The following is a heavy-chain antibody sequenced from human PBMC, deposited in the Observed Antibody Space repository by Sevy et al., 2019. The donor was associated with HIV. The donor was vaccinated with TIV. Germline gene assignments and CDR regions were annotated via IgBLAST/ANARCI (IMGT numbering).Heavy chain of an antibody. V-gene: IGHV2-5*01. J-gene: IGHJ4*02. CDR2: IYWNDDK. CDR1: GFSLSTSGVG. CDR3: AHRGDFWSGYYFDY. Sequence: GPTLVNPTQTLTLTCTFSGFSLSTSGVGVGWIRQPPGKALEWLALIYWNDDKRYSPSLKSRLTITKDTSKNQVVLTMTNMVPVDTATYYCAHRGDFWSGYYFDYWGQGTLVTVSS. D-gene: IGHD3-3*01.